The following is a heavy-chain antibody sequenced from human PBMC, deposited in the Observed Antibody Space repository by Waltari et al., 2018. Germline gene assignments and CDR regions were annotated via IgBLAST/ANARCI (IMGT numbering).Heavy chain of an antibody. Sequence: QVQLVQSGAEVKKPGASVKVSCKASGYTFTSYDINWVRPATGQGLEWMGWMNPKSGNTGYAQKVQGRVTMTRNTSISTAYMELSSLRSEDTAVYYCARGQYYYDSSGYYLNWFDPWCQGTLVTVSS. V-gene: IGHV1-8*01. CDR2: MNPKSGNT. CDR3: ARGQYYYDSSGYYLNWFDP. CDR1: GYTFTSYD. D-gene: IGHD3-22*01. J-gene: IGHJ5*02.